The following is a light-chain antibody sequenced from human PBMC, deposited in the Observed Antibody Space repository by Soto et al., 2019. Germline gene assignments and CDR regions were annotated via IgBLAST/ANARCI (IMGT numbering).Light chain of an antibody. J-gene: IGLJ2*01. CDR1: SSDVGGYNY. Sequence: QSALTQPASVSGSPGQSITISCTGTSSDVGGYNYVSWYQQHPGKAPKLMIYDVSNRPSGVSNRFSGSKSGNTASLTISGLLAEDEADYYCSSYTRSFTLVFGGGTQLTVL. CDR3: SSYTRSFTLV. V-gene: IGLV2-14*01. CDR2: DVS.